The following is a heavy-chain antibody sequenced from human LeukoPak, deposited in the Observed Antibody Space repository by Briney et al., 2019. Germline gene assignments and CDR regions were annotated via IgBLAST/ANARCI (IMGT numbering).Heavy chain of an antibody. Sequence: SGPTLVKPTQTLTLTCTFSGFSLSTSGVGVGWIRQPPGKALEWLAFIYWNDDKRYSPSLKSRLTITKDTSKNQVVLTMTNMDPVDTATYYCAHRPIAAAGIGFDYWGQGTLVTVSS. CDR3: AHRPIAAAGIGFDY. CDR1: GFSLSTSGVG. V-gene: IGHV2-5*01. CDR2: IYWNDDK. J-gene: IGHJ4*02. D-gene: IGHD6-13*01.